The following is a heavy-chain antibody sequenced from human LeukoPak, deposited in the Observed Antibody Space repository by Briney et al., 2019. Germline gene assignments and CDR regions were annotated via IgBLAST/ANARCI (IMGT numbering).Heavy chain of an antibody. V-gene: IGHV4-59*01. CDR1: GGSISNYY. Sequence: TSETLSLTCTVSGGSISNYYWSWVRQPPGKGLEWFGYIYYSGSTTYNPSLKSRVTISVDTSKNQFSLKLTSVTAADTAVYYCARGFAYGDTGSFDYWAQGTAVTVSS. D-gene: IGHD4-17*01. J-gene: IGHJ4*02. CDR3: ARGFAYGDTGSFDY. CDR2: IYYSGST.